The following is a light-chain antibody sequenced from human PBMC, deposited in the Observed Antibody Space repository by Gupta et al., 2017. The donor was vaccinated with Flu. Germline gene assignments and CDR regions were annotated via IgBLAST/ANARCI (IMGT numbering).Light chain of an antibody. V-gene: IGKV3-15*01. Sequence: ATLSLSPGERATLSCRAIGSISTNIAWYQQKPGQAPRLLIYGASTRATGIPARFSGSGSGTDFTLTISSRQSEDFAVYYCHRHNTWPPFTFGPGTRVDVK. CDR1: GSISTN. CDR2: GAS. CDR3: HRHNTWPPFT. J-gene: IGKJ3*01.